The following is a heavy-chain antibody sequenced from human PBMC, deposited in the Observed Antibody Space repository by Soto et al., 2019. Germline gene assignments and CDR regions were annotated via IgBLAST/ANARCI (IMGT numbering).Heavy chain of an antibody. J-gene: IGHJ4*02. D-gene: IGHD2-21*02. V-gene: IGHV3-7*01. CDR1: GFTSSGYW. Sequence: EVQLVQSGGGLVQPGGSLRLSCAASGFTSSGYWMTWVRQPPGKGLEWVANINQDGSEKYYVDSVKGRFTISRDNAKNSLYLQMNSLRVEDTSVYYCARAGYCGPGCYYYFDYWGQGTLVTVSS. CDR2: INQDGSEK. CDR3: ARAGYCGPGCYYYFDY.